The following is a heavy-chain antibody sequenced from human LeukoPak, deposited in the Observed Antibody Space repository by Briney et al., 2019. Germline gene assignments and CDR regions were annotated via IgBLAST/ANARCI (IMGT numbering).Heavy chain of an antibody. CDR2: IIPILRSA. CDR1: GVTYSNNS. J-gene: IGHJ3*02. D-gene: IGHD2-21*01. Sequence: SVKVSCKSSGVTYSNNSITWVRQAPGQGLEWLGGIIPILRSASYAQKFRGRLRMTSDESTTTAYMELSSLSSDDTAMYFCARARTSIRFTDSFDIWSQGTLVTVSS. V-gene: IGHV1-69*13. CDR3: ARARTSIRFTDSFDI.